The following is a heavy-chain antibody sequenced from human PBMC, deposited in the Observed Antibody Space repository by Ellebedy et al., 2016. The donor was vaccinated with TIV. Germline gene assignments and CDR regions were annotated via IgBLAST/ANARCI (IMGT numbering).Heavy chain of an antibody. CDR3: ASGRWLPLPGS. V-gene: IGHV4-59*01. Sequence: MPSETLSLTCNVPGGSISTFYWSWIRQPPGKGLEFIGYIHYTGSTNYNPSLKSRVTISVDTSKNQFSLKLSSVTAADTAVYYCASGRWLPLPGSWGQGTLVTVSS. CDR1: GGSISTFY. CDR2: IHYTGST. J-gene: IGHJ5*02. D-gene: IGHD5-24*01.